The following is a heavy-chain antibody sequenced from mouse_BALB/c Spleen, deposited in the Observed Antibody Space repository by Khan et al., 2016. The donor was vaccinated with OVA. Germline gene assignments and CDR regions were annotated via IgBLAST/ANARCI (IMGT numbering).Heavy chain of an antibody. J-gene: IGHJ4*01. V-gene: IGHV2-3*01. Sequence: QVQLKQSGPGREGNEKRLSKKGTVGGVSLQKYGVSWVRQPPGKGLEWLGVIWGDGSTNYHSALISRLSISKDNSKSQVFLKLNSLQTDDTATYYCAKQRAGNAMDYWGQGTSVTVSS. CDR2: IWGDGST. CDR3: AKQRAGNAMDY. CDR1: GVSLQKYG.